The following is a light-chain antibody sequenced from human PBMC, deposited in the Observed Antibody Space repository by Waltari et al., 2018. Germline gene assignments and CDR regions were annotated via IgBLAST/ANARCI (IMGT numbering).Light chain of an antibody. Sequence: QSALPQPASVSGSPGQSITIPCTGTVSALGSYNLFSWYQHHPDKAPKLIIYEGNKRPSGVSNRFSGSKSGNTASLTISGLQAEDEADYYCCSFAAGSILVFGGGTKLTVL. V-gene: IGLV2-23*01. J-gene: IGLJ3*02. CDR1: VSALGSYNL. CDR2: EGN. CDR3: CSFAAGSILV.